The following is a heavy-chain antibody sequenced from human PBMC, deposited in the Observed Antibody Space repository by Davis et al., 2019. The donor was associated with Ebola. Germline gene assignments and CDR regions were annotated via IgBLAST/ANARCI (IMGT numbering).Heavy chain of an antibody. V-gene: IGHV1-18*04. CDR1: GYTFASYG. CDR2: ISAYNGNT. D-gene: IGHD4-17*01. Sequence: ASVKVSCKASGYTFASYGINWVRQAPGQGLEWMGWISAYNGNTNYAQKLQGRVTMTTDTSTSTAYMELRSLRSDDTAVYYCARDLVMTTVTPAGYWGQGTLVTVSS. CDR3: ARDLVMTTVTPAGY. J-gene: IGHJ4*02.